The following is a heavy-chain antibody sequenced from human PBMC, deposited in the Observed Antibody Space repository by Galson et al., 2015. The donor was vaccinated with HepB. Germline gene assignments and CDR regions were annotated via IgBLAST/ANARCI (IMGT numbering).Heavy chain of an antibody. V-gene: IGHV3-30*04. CDR2: ISYDGGDK. CDR3: ATGIIRRMPDDIVSKDY. Sequence: SLRLSCAASGFTFRTYALHWVRQAPGKGLEWVAVISYDGGDKYYAESVKGRFTISRDDSRNTLYLQMNSLKTEDTAVYYCATGIIRRMPDDIVSKDYWGQGTLVTVSS. CDR1: GFTFRTYA. D-gene: IGHD5/OR15-5a*01. J-gene: IGHJ4*02.